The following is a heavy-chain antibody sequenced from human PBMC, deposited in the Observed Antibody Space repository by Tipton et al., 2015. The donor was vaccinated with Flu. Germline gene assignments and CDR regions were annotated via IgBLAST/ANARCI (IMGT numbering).Heavy chain of an antibody. Sequence: QLVQSGAEVKKPGSSVKVSCKASGGTFSSYAISWVRQAPGQGLEWMGGIIPIFGTANYAQKFQGRVTITADESTSTAYMELSSLRSEDTAVYYCATSSSGYDRGYEGYYYGMDVWGQGTTVTVSS. J-gene: IGHJ6*02. CDR3: ATSSSGYDRGYEGYYYGMDV. V-gene: IGHV1-69*01. CDR2: IIPIFGTA. CDR1: GGTFSSYA. D-gene: IGHD5-12*01.